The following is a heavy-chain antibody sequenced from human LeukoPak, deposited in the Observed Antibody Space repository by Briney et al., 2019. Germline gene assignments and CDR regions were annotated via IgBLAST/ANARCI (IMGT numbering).Heavy chain of an antibody. J-gene: IGHJ4*02. CDR3: AKSYRVQRLAFDC. Sequence: GGSLRLSCAASGFSFSSFAMSWVRQAPGKGLEWVSAISGSGGSTYNADSVKGRFTISRDNSKNTLYLQMNSLRDDDTAVYYCAKSYRVQRLAFDCWGQGTLVTVPS. CDR1: GFSFSSFA. V-gene: IGHV3-23*01. D-gene: IGHD1-1*01. CDR2: ISGSGGST.